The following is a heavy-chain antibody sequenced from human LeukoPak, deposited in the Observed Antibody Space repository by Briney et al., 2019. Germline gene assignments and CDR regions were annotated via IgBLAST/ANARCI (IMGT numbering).Heavy chain of an antibody. CDR3: ANRDYVWGSYRLP. D-gene: IGHD3-16*02. CDR1: EFDFSTHA. CDR2: ISGSGGST. J-gene: IGHJ4*02. V-gene: IGHV3-23*01. Sequence: GGSLRLSCAASEFDFSTHAMTWVRQAPGKGLEWVSAISGSGGSTYYADSVKGRFTISRDNSKNTLYLQMNSLRAEDTAVYYCANRDYVWGSYRLPWGQGTLVTVSS.